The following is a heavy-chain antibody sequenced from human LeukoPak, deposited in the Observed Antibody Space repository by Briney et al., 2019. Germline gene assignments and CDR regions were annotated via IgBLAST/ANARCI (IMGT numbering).Heavy chain of an antibody. CDR2: IKQDGSEK. V-gene: IGHV3-7*01. D-gene: IGHD3-3*01. CDR3: AGAHSEWLWFWFDP. CDR1: GFTFSSYW. J-gene: IGHJ5*02. Sequence: GGSLRLSCAASGFTFSSYWMSWVRQAPGKGLGWVANIKQDGSEKYYVDSVKGRFTISRDNAKNSLYLQMNSLRAEDTAVYYCAGAHSEWLWFWFDPWGQGTLVTVSS.